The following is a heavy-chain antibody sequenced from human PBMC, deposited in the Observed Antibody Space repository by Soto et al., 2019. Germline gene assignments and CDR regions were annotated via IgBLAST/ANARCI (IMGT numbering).Heavy chain of an antibody. CDR3: AGIYSGSPGGTFRY. V-gene: IGHV4-31*03. J-gene: IGHJ4*02. Sequence: QVQLQESGPQLVKPAQTLSLTSSVSGGSISSCGYYWCWIRKHAGKGLESIGNIYYRGSTYYNPSLKSRVTISVDKSKNQFSLKLSSVTAADTAVYYCAGIYSGSPGGTFRYWGQGTLVTVSS. CDR2: IYYRGST. D-gene: IGHD1-26*01. CDR1: GGSISSCGYY.